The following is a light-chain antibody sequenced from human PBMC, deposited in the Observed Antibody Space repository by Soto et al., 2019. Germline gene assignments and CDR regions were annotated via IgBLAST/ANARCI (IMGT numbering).Light chain of an antibody. V-gene: IGLV2-23*01. CDR3: CTYAAGNTVV. CDR2: EDS. CDR1: SSDVGSYNL. J-gene: IGLJ2*01. Sequence: QSALTQSASVSGSPGQSITISCTGTSSDVGSYNLVSWYQQHPDKAPKLMIYEDSKRPSGVSHRFSGSKSGNTASLTISGLQAEDEDDYYCCTYAAGNTVVFGAGTKLTVL.